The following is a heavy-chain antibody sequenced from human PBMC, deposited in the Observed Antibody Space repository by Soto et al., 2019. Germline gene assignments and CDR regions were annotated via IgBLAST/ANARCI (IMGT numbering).Heavy chain of an antibody. J-gene: IGHJ3*02. CDR3: ARGGDAFDI. Sequence: SETLSLTCTVSAGSISSYYWSWIRQPPGKGLEWSGYIYYSGSTNYNPSLKSRVTISVDTSKNQFSLKLSSMTAADKAVYYCARGGDAFDIWGQGTMVTVSS. CDR1: AGSISSYY. D-gene: IGHD3-10*01. CDR2: IYYSGST. V-gene: IGHV4-59*01.